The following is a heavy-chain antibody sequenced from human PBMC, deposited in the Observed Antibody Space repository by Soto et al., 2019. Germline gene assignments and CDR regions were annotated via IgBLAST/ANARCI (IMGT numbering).Heavy chain of an antibody. J-gene: IGHJ6*01. CDR2: ISSSSSYI. CDR1: GFTFSSYS. D-gene: IGHD3-9*01. Sequence: GGSLRLSCAASGFTFSSYSMNWVRQAPGKGLEWVSSISSSSSYIYYADSVKGRFTISRDNAKNSLYLQMNSLRAEDTAVYYCARAYDILTGFQVYGMDVWGQGTTVTVSS. V-gene: IGHV3-21*01. CDR3: ARAYDILTGFQVYGMDV.